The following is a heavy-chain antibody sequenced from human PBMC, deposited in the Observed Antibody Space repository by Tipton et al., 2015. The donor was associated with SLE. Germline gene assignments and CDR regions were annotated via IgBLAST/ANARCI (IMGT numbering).Heavy chain of an antibody. CDR2: IKQDGSEK. J-gene: IGHJ3*02. Sequence: SLRLSCAASGFTFSSYWMSWVRQAPGKGLEWVANIKQDGSEKYYVDSVKVRFTISRDNAKNSLYLQMNSLRAEDTAVYYCAREGISYTMICFDIWGQGTMVTVSS. V-gene: IGHV3-7*01. CDR3: AREGISYTMICFDI. CDR1: GFTFSSYW. D-gene: IGHD3-22*01.